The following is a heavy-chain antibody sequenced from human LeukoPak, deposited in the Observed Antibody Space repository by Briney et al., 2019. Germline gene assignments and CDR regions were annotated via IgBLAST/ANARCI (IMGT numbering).Heavy chain of an antibody. J-gene: IGHJ4*02. V-gene: IGHV3-23*01. CDR1: GFTFSSYS. D-gene: IGHD3-10*01. CDR3: AKDHYYGSGSYYTPPEY. CDR2: ISGSGGST. Sequence: TGGSLRLSCAASGFTFSSYSMNWVRQAPGKGLEWVSAISGSGGSTYYADSVKGRFTISRDNSKNTLYLQMNSLRAEDTAVYYCAKDHYYGSGSYYTPPEYWGQGTLVTVSS.